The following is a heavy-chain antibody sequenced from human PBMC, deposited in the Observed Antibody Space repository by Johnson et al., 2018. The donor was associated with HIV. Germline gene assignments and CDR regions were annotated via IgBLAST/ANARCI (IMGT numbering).Heavy chain of an antibody. V-gene: IGHV3-11*04. Sequence: QVQLVESGGGLVKPGGSLRLSCAASGFTFSDYYMSWIRQAPGKGLEWVSGINWNGGSTGYADSVKGRFTISRDNSKNTLYLQMNSLRAEDTAVYYCARVTPQRGGNDAFDIWGQGTMVTVSS. CDR2: INWNGGST. CDR3: ARVTPQRGGNDAFDI. D-gene: IGHD3-16*01. CDR1: GFTFSDYY. J-gene: IGHJ3*02.